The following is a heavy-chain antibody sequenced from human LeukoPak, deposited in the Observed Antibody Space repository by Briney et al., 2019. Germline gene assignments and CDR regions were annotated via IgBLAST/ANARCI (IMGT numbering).Heavy chain of an antibody. CDR2: IYPGDSDT. V-gene: IGHV5-51*01. Sequence: GEALKISCKGSGYSFTSYWIGWVRQMPGKGLEWMGIIYPGDSDTRYSPSFQGQVTISADKSISTAYLQWSSLKASDTAMYYCARLRAFTWIQPGEYYGMDVWGQGTTVTVSS. CDR1: GYSFTSYW. J-gene: IGHJ6*02. D-gene: IGHD5-18*01. CDR3: ARLRAFTWIQPGEYYGMDV.